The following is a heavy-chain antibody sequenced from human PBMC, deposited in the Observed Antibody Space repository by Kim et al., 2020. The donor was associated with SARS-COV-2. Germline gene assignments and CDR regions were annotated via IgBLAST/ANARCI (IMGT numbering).Heavy chain of an antibody. J-gene: IGHJ4*02. Sequence: VKGRFTISRDNSKNTLYLQMNSLRAEDTAVYYCARDEYYYDSSGYPVDYWGQGTLVTVSS. V-gene: IGHV3-30*07. CDR3: ARDEYYYDSSGYPVDY. D-gene: IGHD3-22*01.